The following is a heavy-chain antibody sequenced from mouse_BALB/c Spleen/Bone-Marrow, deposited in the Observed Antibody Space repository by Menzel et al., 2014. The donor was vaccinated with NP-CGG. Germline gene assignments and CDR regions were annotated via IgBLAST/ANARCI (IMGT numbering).Heavy chain of an antibody. J-gene: IGHJ3*01. CDR1: GFNIXDTY. Sequence: EVKLMESGAELVKPGASVKLSCAASGFNIXDTYMHWVKQRPEQGLEWIGRIDPANGNTKYDPKFQGKATITADTSSNTAYLQLSSLTSEDTAVYYCAAYYRYLAWFAYWGQGTLVTVSA. D-gene: IGHD2-14*01. V-gene: IGHV14-3*02. CDR3: AAYYRYLAWFAY. CDR2: IDPANGNT.